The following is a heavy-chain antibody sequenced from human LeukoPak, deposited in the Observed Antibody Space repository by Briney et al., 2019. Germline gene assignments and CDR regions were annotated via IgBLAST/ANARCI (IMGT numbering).Heavy chain of an antibody. CDR1: GFTFSSYA. D-gene: IGHD3-10*01. J-gene: IGHJ5*02. CDR3: ARDDGSGSQLT. Sequence: GGSLRLSCAASGFTFSSYAMHWVRQAPGKGLEWVANIKQDGSEKYYVDSVKGRLTISRDNAKNSLYLQMNSLRAEDTAVYYCARDDGSGSQLTWGQGTLVTVSS. V-gene: IGHV3-7*01. CDR2: IKQDGSEK.